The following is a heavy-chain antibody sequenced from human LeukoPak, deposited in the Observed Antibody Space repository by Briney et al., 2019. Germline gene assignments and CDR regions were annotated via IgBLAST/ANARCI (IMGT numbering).Heavy chain of an antibody. J-gene: IGHJ4*02. D-gene: IGHD5-18*01. V-gene: IGHV3-30*18. CDR1: GFTFSSYG. CDR2: ISYDGSNK. CDR3: AKGRDRSMVTGFDY. Sequence: GGSLRLSCAASGFTFSSYGMHWVRQAPGKGLEWVAVISYDGSNKYYADSVKGRFIISRDNSKNTLYLQMSSLRAEDTAVFYCAKGRDRSMVTGFDYWGQGTLVTVSS.